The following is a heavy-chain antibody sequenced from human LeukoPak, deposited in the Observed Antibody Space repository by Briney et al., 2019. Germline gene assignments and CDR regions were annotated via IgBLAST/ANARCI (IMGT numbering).Heavy chain of an antibody. D-gene: IGHD2/OR15-2a*01. V-gene: IGHV3-33*06. CDR3: AKADEMNMDY. J-gene: IGHJ4*02. CDR2: IWYDGSIK. Sequence: GGSLRLSCAASGFTFSSNVMHWVRQAPGKGLEWVAVIWYDGSIKYYADSVKGRFTISKDNSKNTLYLQMNSLRAEDTAVYYCAKADEMNMDYWGQGTLVTVSS. CDR1: GFTFSSNV.